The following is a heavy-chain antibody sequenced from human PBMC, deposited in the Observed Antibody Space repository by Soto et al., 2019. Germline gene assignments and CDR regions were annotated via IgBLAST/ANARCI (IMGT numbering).Heavy chain of an antibody. D-gene: IGHD3-10*01. CDR2: ISAYNGNT. CDR3: ARAWVRGTRFGSVWYFDY. V-gene: IGHV1-18*01. J-gene: IGHJ4*02. Sequence: ASVKVSCKASGYTFTSYGISWVRQAPGQGLEWMGWISAYNGNTNYAQKLQGRVTMTTDTSTSTAYMELRSLRSDDTAVYYCARAWVRGTRFGSVWYFDYWGQGTLVTVSS. CDR1: GYTFTSYG.